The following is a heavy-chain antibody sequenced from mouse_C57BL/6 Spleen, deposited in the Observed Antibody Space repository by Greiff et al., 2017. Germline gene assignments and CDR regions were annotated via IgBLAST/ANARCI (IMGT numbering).Heavy chain of an antibody. J-gene: IGHJ2*01. CDR3: ARGEVITTVVDFDY. CDR2: INPSTGGT. V-gene: IGHV1-42*01. D-gene: IGHD1-1*01. Sequence: DVKLQESGPELVKPGASVKISCKASGYSFTGYYMNWVKQSPEKSLEWIGEINPSTGGTTYNQKFKAKATLTVDKSSSTAYMQLKSLTSEDSAVYYCARGEVITTVVDFDYWGQGTTLTVSS. CDR1: GYSFTGYY.